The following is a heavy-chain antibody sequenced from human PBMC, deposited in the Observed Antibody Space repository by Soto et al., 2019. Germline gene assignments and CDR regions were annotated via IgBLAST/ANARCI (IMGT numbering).Heavy chain of an antibody. CDR3: AKGKIGGSMDCSSTGFCEDFQH. J-gene: IGHJ1*01. V-gene: IGHV3-23*01. D-gene: IGHD2-2*01. CDR2: SSGSGGST. Sequence: EVQRLESGGVVVQPGGSLRLSCAAAGFTFSSYAMSWVRQAPGKGLEGVSASSGSGGSTYYADSVKGRFTISRDNSKKTRYMQMNSLSAEATSVEYCAKGKIGGSMDCSSTGFCEDFQHWGQGTLVTVSS. CDR1: GFTFSSYA.